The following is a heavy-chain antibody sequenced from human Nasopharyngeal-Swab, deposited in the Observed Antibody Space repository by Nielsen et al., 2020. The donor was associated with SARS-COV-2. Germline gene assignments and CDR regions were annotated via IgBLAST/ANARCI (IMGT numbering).Heavy chain of an antibody. J-gene: IGHJ4*02. CDR3: TAHLEYVATAA. CDR2: IRNKARNYAT. V-gene: IGHV3-73*01. Sequence: VRQAPGKGLEFVGRIRNKARNYATTAVASVRGRFSISRDDSKNTAYLHMSGLKSEDTAVYYWTAHLEYVATAAWGQGALVTVSS. D-gene: IGHD2-2*01.